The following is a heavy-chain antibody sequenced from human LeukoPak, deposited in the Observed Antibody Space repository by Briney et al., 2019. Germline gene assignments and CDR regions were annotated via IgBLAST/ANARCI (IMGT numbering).Heavy chain of an antibody. D-gene: IGHD3-10*01. CDR1: GGSISSSSYY. CDR2: IYYSGST. J-gene: IGHJ4*02. V-gene: IGHV4-39*01. CDR3: ARTQTYRRGYFDY. Sequence: SETLSLTCTVSGGSISSSSYYWGWIRQPPGKGLEWIGSIYYSGSTYYNPSLKSRVTISVDTSKNQFSLKPSSVTAADTAVYYCARTQTYRRGYFDYWGQGTLVTVSS.